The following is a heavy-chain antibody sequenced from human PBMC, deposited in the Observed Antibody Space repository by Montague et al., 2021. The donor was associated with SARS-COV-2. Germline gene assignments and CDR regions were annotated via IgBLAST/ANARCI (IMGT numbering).Heavy chain of an antibody. V-gene: IGHV2-5*02. Sequence: PALVKPTQTLTLTCTFSGFSLSTSGVGVGWIRQPPGKALEWLALIYWDDDKHYSPSLKTRLTITKDTSKNQVVLTMANMDPVDTGTYYCAHRLARHYDINANLSCPLDYWGQGTLVTVSS. CDR3: AHRLARHYDINANLSCPLDY. CDR1: GFSLSTSGVG. J-gene: IGHJ4*02. CDR2: IYWDDDK. D-gene: IGHD3-22*01.